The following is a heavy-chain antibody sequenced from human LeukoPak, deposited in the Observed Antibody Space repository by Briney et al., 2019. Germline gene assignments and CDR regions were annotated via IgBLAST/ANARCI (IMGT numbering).Heavy chain of an antibody. CDR2: ISGSGGST. V-gene: IGHV3-23*01. D-gene: IGHD6-6*01. Sequence: GGSLRLSCAASGFTFSSYAMSWARQAPGKGLEWVSAISGSGGSTYYADSAKGRFTISRDNSKNTLYLQMNSLRAEDTAVYYCAKDKNLIAALYFDYWGQGTLVTVSS. J-gene: IGHJ4*02. CDR1: GFTFSSYA. CDR3: AKDKNLIAALYFDY.